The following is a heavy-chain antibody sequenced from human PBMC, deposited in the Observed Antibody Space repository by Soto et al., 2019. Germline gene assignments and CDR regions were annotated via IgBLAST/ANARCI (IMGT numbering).Heavy chain of an antibody. CDR3: ARGSIATFDP. V-gene: IGHV4-31*03. CDR2: IYYSGST. J-gene: IGHJ6*02. CDR1: GGSISSGGYY. Sequence: SETLSLTCTVSGGSISSGGYYWSWIRQHPGKGLEWIGYIYYSGSTYYNPSLKSRVTISVDTSKNQFSLKLSSVTAADTAGYYCARGSIATFDPWGQGTTVTVSS. D-gene: IGHD6-13*01.